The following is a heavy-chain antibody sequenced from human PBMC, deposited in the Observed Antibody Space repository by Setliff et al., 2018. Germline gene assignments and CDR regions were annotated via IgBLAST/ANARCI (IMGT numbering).Heavy chain of an antibody. D-gene: IGHD3-22*01. CDR2: IRPYIGHT. CDR1: GYNLDDFG. Sequence: ASVKVSCKASGYNLDDFGINWLRQAPGQGLEWMGWIRPYIGHTIYAQKFQGRVTMTTDAPTSTAYMELTSLRHDDTAVYYCARVVAHTHFYDRSDYYFDGLDIWGQGARVTVSS. J-gene: IGHJ3*02. V-gene: IGHV1-18*01. CDR3: ARVVAHTHFYDRSDYYFDGLDI.